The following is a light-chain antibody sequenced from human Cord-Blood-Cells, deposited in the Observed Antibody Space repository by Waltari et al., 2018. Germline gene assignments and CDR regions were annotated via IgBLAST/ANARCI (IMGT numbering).Light chain of an antibody. CDR3: QQYNSYST. V-gene: IGKV1-5*03. CDR1: QSISSW. J-gene: IGKJ2*01. Sequence: DIRMTQSPSTLSASVGDRVTITCRASQSISSWLAWYQQKPGKAPKLLIYKASSLESGVPSRCSGSGSGTEFTLTISSLQPDDFATYYCQQYNSYSTFGQGTKLEIK. CDR2: KAS.